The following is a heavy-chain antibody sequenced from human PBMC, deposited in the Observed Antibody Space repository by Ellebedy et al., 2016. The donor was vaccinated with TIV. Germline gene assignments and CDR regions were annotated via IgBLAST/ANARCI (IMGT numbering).Heavy chain of an antibody. Sequence: SETLSLXXAVSGGSISSGGFSWTWIRQTPGRGLEWIAYIYHSGNTYYNPSLQSRVTLSVDTSKNQFSLKLTSVTAADTAVYYCARHNWNFPFEYWGQGTLVTVSS. J-gene: IGHJ4*02. CDR3: ARHNWNFPFEY. CDR2: IYHSGNT. D-gene: IGHD1-1*01. V-gene: IGHV4-30-2*01. CDR1: GGSISSGGFS.